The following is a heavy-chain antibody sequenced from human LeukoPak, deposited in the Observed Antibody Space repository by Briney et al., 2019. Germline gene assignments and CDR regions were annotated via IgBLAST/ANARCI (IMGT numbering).Heavy chain of an antibody. J-gene: IGHJ4*02. CDR2: ISYDGSNK. CDR1: GFTFSSYG. V-gene: IGHV3-30*18. Sequence: PGGSLRLSCAASGFTFSSYGMHWVRQAPGKGLEWVAVISYDGSNKYYADSVKGRFTISRDNSKNTLYLQMNSLRAEDTAVYYCAKGAPPSDYWGQGTLVTVSS. CDR3: AKGAPPSDY.